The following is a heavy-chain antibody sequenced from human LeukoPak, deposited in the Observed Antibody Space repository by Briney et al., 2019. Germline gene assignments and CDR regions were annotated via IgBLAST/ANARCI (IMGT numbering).Heavy chain of an antibody. CDR1: GGSFSGYY. J-gene: IGHJ5*02. D-gene: IGHD3-16*01. CDR2: INHSGST. Sequence: SETLSLACAVYGGSFSGYYWSWIRQPPEKGLEWIGGINHSGSTNYNLSLKSRVTISVDTSKNQFSLKLSSVTAADTAVYYCARATSRFDPWGQGTLVTVSS. V-gene: IGHV4-34*01. CDR3: ARATSRFDP.